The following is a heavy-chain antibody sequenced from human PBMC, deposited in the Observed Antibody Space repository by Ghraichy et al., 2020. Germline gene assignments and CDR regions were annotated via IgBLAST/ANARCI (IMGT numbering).Heavy chain of an antibody. V-gene: IGHV3-30-3*01. J-gene: IGHJ4*02. CDR3: AREGDGYTAFDY. CDR2: ISYDGSNK. D-gene: IGHD5-24*01. CDR1: GFTFSSYA. Sequence: GGSLRLSCAASGFTFSSYAMHWVRQAPGKGLEWVAVISYDGSNKYYADSVKGRFTISRDNSKNTLYLQMNSLRAEDTAVYYCAREGDGYTAFDYWGQGTLVTVSS.